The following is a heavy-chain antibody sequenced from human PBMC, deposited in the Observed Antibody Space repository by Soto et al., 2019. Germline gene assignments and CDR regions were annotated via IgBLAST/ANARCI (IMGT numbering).Heavy chain of an antibody. CDR3: ASDMSTM. Sequence: QVQLVQSGAEVKKPGASVKVSCKASGYTFTSHDINWMRQATGQGLEWMGWMNPDSGHTNYAQKFQGRVTMTRDTSRSTAYMEWTNLRYEDKGIYYCASDMSTMWGQGTLVTVSS. J-gene: IGHJ1*01. CDR1: GYTFTSHD. CDR2: MNPDSGHT. D-gene: IGHD2-2*01. V-gene: IGHV1-8*01.